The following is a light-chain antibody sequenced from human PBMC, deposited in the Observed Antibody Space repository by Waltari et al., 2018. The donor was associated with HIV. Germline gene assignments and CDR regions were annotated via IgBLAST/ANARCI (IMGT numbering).Light chain of an antibody. CDR2: SND. J-gene: IGLJ3*02. V-gene: IGLV1-47*02. CDR3: TTWDSSVTAWV. Sequence: QSVLTQPPSASGTPGQRVTISCSGRSSNTGSDFVYLYQQRPGTAPKLLIYSNDQRPSGVPDRFSGSKSGTSASLAISGLRSEDEADYYCTTWDSSVTAWVFGGGTKLTVL. CDR1: SSNTGSDF.